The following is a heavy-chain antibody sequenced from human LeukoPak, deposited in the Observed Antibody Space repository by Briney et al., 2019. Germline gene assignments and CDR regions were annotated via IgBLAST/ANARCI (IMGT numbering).Heavy chain of an antibody. V-gene: IGHV4-34*01. D-gene: IGHD5-24*01. Sequence: SETLSLTCAVYGGSFSGYYWSWIRQPPGKGLEWIGEINHSGSTNYNPSLKSRVTISVDTSKNQFSLKLSSVTAADTAVYYCVRPRKRWLQLRPYFDYWGQGTLVTVSS. CDR2: INHSGST. CDR1: GGSFSGYY. J-gene: IGHJ4*02. CDR3: VRPRKRWLQLRPYFDY.